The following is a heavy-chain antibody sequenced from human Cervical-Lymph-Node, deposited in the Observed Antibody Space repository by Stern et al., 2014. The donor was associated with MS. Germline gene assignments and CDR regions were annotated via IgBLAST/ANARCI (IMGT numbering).Heavy chain of an antibody. CDR2: IVVGSGNT. CDR3: ATEGSGYSYGYSAS. Sequence: QLVQSGPEVKMPRTSVKVSCKASGFTFRHSAIQWVRQARGQRLEWIGWIVVGSGNTNYAQKFQERVTITRDMSTSTAYLELSSLIFEDTAVYYCATEGSGYSYGYSASWGQGTLVTVSS. V-gene: IGHV1-58*02. J-gene: IGHJ5*02. CDR1: GFTFRHSA. D-gene: IGHD5-18*01.